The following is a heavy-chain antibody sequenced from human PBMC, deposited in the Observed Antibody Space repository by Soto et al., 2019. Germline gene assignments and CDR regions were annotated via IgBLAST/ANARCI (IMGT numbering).Heavy chain of an antibody. J-gene: IGHJ4*02. CDR3: SRVPRNNRGAPLDY. CDR1: GYTFTELS. D-gene: IGHD3-10*01. Sequence: ASVKVSCKVSGYTFTELSMHWVRQAPGKGLEWMGVINPSGGGTSYAQKFQGRVTMTRDTSKSIAYLQMNSLKIDDTAVYHCSRVPRNNRGAPLDYWGQGTLVTVSS. V-gene: IGHV1-24*01. CDR2: INPSGGGT.